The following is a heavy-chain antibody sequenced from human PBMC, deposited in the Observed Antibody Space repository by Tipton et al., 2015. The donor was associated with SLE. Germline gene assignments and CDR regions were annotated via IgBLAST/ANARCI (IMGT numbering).Heavy chain of an antibody. CDR1: GGSISSSSYY. Sequence: LRLSCTVSGGSISSSSYYWGWIRQPPGKGLEWIGSIYYSGSTYYNPSLKSRVTISVDTSKNQFSLKLSSVTAADTAVYYCASPPAHSSSWYLGDAFDIWGQGTMVTVSS. CDR3: ASPPAHSSSWYLGDAFDI. CDR2: IYYSGST. D-gene: IGHD6-13*01. V-gene: IGHV4-39*07. J-gene: IGHJ3*02.